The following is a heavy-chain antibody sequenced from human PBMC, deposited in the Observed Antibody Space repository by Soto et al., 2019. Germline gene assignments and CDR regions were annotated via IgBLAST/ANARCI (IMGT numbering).Heavy chain of an antibody. D-gene: IGHD1-26*01. CDR1: SASISSSNW. J-gene: IGHJ5*02. V-gene: IGHV4-4*02. CDR2: IYHSGST. CDR3: ARDGFSGELSS. Sequence: PSETLSLTCAVSSASISSSNWWTWVRQPPGKGLEWIGEIYHSGSTNYNPSLKSRVTISVDKSKNQFSLKLTSVTGADTAMYYCARDGFSGELSSWGQGTLVTVSS.